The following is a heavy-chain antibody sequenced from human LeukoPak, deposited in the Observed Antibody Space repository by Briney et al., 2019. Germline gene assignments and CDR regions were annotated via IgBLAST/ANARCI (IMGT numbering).Heavy chain of an antibody. Sequence: PSETLSLTCTVSGGSISSYYWSWIRQPAGKGLEWIGSIYYSGSTYYNPSLKSRVTISVDTSKNQFSLKLSSVTAADTAVYYCASYSSSWSAAPGEIDYWGQGTLVTVSS. V-gene: IGHV4-4*07. CDR1: GGSISSYY. J-gene: IGHJ4*02. CDR2: IYYSGST. CDR3: ASYSSSWSAAPGEIDY. D-gene: IGHD6-13*01.